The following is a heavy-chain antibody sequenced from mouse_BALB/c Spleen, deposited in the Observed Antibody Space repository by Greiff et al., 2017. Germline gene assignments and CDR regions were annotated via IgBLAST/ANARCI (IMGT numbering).Heavy chain of an antibody. D-gene: IGHD2-1*01. CDR2: IYPGDGDT. CDR1: GYTFTSYW. CDR3: ARGGNSYAMDY. Sequence: QVQLQQSGPELVKPGASVKLSCKASGYTFTSYWMQWVKQRPGQGLEWIGAIYPGDGDTRYTQKFKGKATLTADKSSSTAYMQLSSLASEDSAVYYCARGGNSYAMDYWGQGTSVTVSS. J-gene: IGHJ4*01. V-gene: IGHV1-87*01.